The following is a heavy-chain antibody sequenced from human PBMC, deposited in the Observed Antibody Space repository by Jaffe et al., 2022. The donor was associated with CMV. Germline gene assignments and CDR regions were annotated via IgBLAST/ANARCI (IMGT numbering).Heavy chain of an antibody. J-gene: IGHJ4*02. V-gene: IGHV1-69*09. CDR1: GGTFSSYA. Sequence: QVQLVQSGAEVKKPGSSVKVSCKASGGTFSSYAISWVRQAPGQGLEWMGRIIPILGIANYAQKFQGRVTITADKSTSTAYMELSSLRSEDTAVYYCARCSEYSSGSSQPLPLDYWGQGTLVTVSS. CDR3: ARCSEYSSGSSQPLPLDY. D-gene: IGHD6-19*01. CDR2: IIPILGIA.